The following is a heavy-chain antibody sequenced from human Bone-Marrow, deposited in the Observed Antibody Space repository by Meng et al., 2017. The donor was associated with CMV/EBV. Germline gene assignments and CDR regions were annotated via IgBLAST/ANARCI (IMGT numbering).Heavy chain of an antibody. V-gene: IGHV3-23*03. Sequence: GESLKISCAASGFTFSNAWMSWVRQAPGKGLEWVSVIYSGGSSTYYADSVKGRFTISRYNSKNTLYLQMNSLRAEDTAVYYCAKAERAAGWFDPWGQGTLVTVSS. CDR3: AKAERAAGWFDP. CDR1: GFTFSNAW. D-gene: IGHD2-15*01. CDR2: IYSGGSST. J-gene: IGHJ5*02.